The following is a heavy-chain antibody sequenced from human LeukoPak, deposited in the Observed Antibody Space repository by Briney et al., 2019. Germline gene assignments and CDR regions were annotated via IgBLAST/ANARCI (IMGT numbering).Heavy chain of an antibody. D-gene: IGHD3-22*01. J-gene: IGHJ4*02. V-gene: IGHV1-2*02. CDR1: GYTFTGYY. CDR2: INPNSGGT. Sequence: ASVKVSCKASGYTFTGYYMHWVRQAPGQGLEWMGWINPNSGGTNYAQKFQGRVTMTRDTSISTAYMELSRLRSDDTAVYYCARDRYYDSSGYYLGYYFDYWGQGTLVTVSS. CDR3: ARDRYYDSSGYYLGYYFDY.